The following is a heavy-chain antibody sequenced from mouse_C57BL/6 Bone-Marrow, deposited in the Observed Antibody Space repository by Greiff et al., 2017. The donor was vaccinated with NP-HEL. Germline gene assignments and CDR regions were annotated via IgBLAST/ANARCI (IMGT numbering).Heavy chain of an antibody. Sequence: EVQLQESGPELVKPGASVKIPCKASGYTITDYNMDWVKQSHGKSLEWIGDINPNNGGTIYNQKFKGKATLTVDKSSSTAYMELRSLTSEDTAVYYCARDSSGYLDYWGQGTTLTVSS. CDR3: ARDSSGYLDY. CDR1: GYTITDYN. J-gene: IGHJ2*01. D-gene: IGHD3-2*02. V-gene: IGHV1-18*01. CDR2: INPNNGGT.